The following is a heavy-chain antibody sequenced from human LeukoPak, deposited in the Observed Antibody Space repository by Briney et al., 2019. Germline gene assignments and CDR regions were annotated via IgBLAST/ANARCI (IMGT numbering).Heavy chain of an antibody. J-gene: IGHJ4*02. D-gene: IGHD3-10*01. Sequence: GGSLRLSCAASGFTFSSYAMSWVRQAPGKGLEWVSATSSSGGSTYYADSVKGRFTISRDNSKNTLYVQMNSLRAEDTAVYYCAKEQSRWFGELIDYWGQGTLVTVSS. CDR2: TSSSGGST. CDR3: AKEQSRWFGELIDY. V-gene: IGHV3-23*01. CDR1: GFTFSSYA.